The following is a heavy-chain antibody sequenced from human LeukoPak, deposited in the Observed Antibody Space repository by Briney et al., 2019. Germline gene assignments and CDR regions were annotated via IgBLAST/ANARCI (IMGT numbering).Heavy chain of an antibody. V-gene: IGHV4-4*02. Sequence: SETLSLTCAVSGGSISSSNWWSWVRQPPGKGLEWIGEIYHSGSTNYNPSLKSRVTISVDKSKNQFSLKLSSVTAADTAVYYCASVLVLPLAEYFQHWGQGTLVTVSS. D-gene: IGHD3-10*01. J-gene: IGHJ1*01. CDR1: GGSISSSNW. CDR2: IYHSGST. CDR3: ASVLVLPLAEYFQH.